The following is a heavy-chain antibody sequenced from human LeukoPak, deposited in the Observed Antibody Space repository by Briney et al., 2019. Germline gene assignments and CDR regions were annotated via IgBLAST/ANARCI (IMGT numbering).Heavy chain of an antibody. CDR3: ARDKSGWLNDEAFDI. J-gene: IGHJ3*02. CDR1: GGSISNYY. Sequence: SETLSLTCTVSGGSISNYYWGWIRQPAGKGLEWIGRIYTSGSTNYNPSLKSRVTMSVDTSKNQFSLKLSSVTAADTAVYYCARDKSGWLNDEAFDIWGQGTMVTVSS. CDR2: IYTSGST. V-gene: IGHV4-4*07. D-gene: IGHD6-19*01.